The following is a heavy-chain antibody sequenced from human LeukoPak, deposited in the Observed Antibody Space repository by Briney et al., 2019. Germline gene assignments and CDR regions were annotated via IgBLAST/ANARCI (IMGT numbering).Heavy chain of an antibody. CDR2: IRSKTNNFAT. V-gene: IGHV3-73*01. Sequence: PGGSLKLSCAASGFPFNNSAMHWVRHTSGKGLEWLGRIRSKTNNFATAYAASVRGKFTISRDDSKNTAFLRMNSLKTEDTAMYFCTTSYYDFTSFDHWGQGVLVTVSS. CDR3: TTSYYDFTSFDH. D-gene: IGHD3/OR15-3a*01. CDR1: GFPFNNSA. J-gene: IGHJ4*02.